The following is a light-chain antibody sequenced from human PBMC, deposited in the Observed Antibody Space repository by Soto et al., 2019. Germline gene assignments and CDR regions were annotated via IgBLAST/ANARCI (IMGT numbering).Light chain of an antibody. J-gene: IGKJ1*01. V-gene: IGKV1-5*03. CDR3: QPYNSFPWT. CDR1: QSISSW. CDR2: KAS. Sequence: QMTQTPSTLSASLGDRKTITCRASQSISSWLAWYQQKPGKAPKLLIYKASSLESGVPSRFSGSGSETEFTLTIRNLQPDDFATYYCQPYNSFPWTFGLGTKVDIK.